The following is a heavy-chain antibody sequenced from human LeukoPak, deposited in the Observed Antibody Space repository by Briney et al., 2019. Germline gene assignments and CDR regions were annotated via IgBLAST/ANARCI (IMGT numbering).Heavy chain of an antibody. CDR2: VYYSGST. D-gene: IGHD3-22*01. CDR1: GGSISIYY. Sequence: SETLSLTCTVSGGSISIYYWSWIRQPPGRGLEWIGYVYYSGSTKYNPSLKSRVTISVDTSKNQFSLKLSSVTAADTAVYYCARGVYYYDSSGPLHYWGQGTLATVSS. CDR3: ARGVYYYDSSGPLHY. J-gene: IGHJ4*02. V-gene: IGHV4-59*12.